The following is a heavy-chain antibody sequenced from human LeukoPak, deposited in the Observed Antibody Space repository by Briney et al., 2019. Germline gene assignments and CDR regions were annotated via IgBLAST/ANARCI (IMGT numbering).Heavy chain of an antibody. V-gene: IGHV3-15*01. J-gene: IGHJ4*02. D-gene: IGHD2-2*01. CDR3: TTDRCSSTSCLGRC. Sequence: GGSLRLSCAASGFTFSNAWMSWVRQAPGKGLEWVGRIKSKTDGGTTDYAAPVKGRFTISRDDSKNTLYLQMNSLKTEDTAVYYCTTDRCSSTSCLGRCWGQGTLVTVSS. CDR2: IKSKTDGGTT. CDR1: GFTFSNAW.